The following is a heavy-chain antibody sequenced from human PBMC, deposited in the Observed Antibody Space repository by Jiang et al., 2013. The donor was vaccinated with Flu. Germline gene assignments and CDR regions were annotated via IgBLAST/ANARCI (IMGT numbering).Heavy chain of an antibody. V-gene: IGHV4-39*01. Sequence: ISSSSYYVGVDSATPPGEGAWSGVGNIYYAGSTYYNPSLKSRVTMSVDTSKNQFSLKVSSVTAADTAVYYCASLPVIWGQGTLVTVSS. CDR1: ISSSSYY. CDR2: IYYAGST. CDR3: ASLPVI. J-gene: IGHJ4*02.